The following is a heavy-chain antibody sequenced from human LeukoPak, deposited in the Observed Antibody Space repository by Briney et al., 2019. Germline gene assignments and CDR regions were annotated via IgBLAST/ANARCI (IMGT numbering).Heavy chain of an antibody. CDR2: ISGSGGST. J-gene: IGHJ6*02. CDR1: GFTFSSYA. V-gene: IGHV3-23*01. D-gene: IGHD3-10*01. CDR3: AKGWFGEDGMDV. Sequence: GSLRLSCAASGFTFSSYAMSWVRQAPGKGLEWVSAISGSGGSTYYADSVKGRFTISRDNSKNTLYLQMNSLRAEDTAVYYCAKGWFGEDGMDVWGQGTTVTVSS.